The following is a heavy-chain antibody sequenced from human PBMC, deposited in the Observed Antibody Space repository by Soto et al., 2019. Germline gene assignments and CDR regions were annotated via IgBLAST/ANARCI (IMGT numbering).Heavy chain of an antibody. J-gene: IGHJ3*02. Sequence: GASVKVSCKASGYTFTGYYMHWVRQAPGQGLEWMGWINPNSGGTNYAQKFQGWVTMTRDTSISTAYMELSRLRSDDTAVYYCAREIYYGSGNDAFDIWGQGTMVTVSS. D-gene: IGHD3-10*01. CDR2: INPNSGGT. CDR3: AREIYYGSGNDAFDI. CDR1: GYTFTGYY. V-gene: IGHV1-2*04.